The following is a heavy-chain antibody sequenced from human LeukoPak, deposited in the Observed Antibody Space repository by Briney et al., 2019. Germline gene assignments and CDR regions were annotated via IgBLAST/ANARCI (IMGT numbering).Heavy chain of an antibody. J-gene: IGHJ4*02. CDR1: GYTFTGYY. CDR2: INPNSGGT. D-gene: IGHD3-3*01. Sequence: ASVKVSCKASGYTFTGYYMHWVRQAPGQGLEWMGWINPNSGGTNYAQKFQGRVTMTRDTSISTAYMELSRLRSDDTAVYYCARVIFGAVQYYFDYWGQGTLVTVSS. V-gene: IGHV1-2*02. CDR3: ARVIFGAVQYYFDY.